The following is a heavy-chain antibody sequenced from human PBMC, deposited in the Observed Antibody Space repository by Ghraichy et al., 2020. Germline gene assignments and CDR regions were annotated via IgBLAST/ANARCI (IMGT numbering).Heavy chain of an antibody. Sequence: SETLSLTCTVSGGSISSYYWSWIRQPPGKGLEWIGYIYYSGSTNYNPSLKSRVTISVDTSKNQFSLKLSSVTAADTAVYYCARDPYYYDSSGYHIWGQGTMVTVSS. V-gene: IGHV4-59*01. CDR3: ARDPYYYDSSGYHI. CDR1: GGSISSYY. D-gene: IGHD3-22*01. CDR2: IYYSGST. J-gene: IGHJ3*02.